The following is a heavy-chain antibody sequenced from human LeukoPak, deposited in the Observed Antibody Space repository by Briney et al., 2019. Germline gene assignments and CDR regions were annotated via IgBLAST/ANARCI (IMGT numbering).Heavy chain of an antibody. D-gene: IGHD2-2*01. CDR2: IYHSGSI. CDR1: GGSISSSNW. V-gene: IGHV4-4*02. J-gene: IGHJ6*03. Sequence: PSGTLSLTCAVSGGSISSSNWWSWVRQPPGKGLEWIGEIYHSGSINYNPSLKSRVTISVDTSKNQFSLKLSSVTAADTAVYYCARQGPYCSSTSCYVRPYYYYMDVWGKGTTVTISS. CDR3: ARQGPYCSSTSCYVRPYYYYMDV.